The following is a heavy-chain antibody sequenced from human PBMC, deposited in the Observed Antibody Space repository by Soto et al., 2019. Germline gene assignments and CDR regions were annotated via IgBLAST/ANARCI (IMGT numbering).Heavy chain of an antibody. CDR2: IWYDGSNK. V-gene: IGHV3-33*01. CDR1: GYTFSSYG. D-gene: IGHD1-26*01. CDR3: ARDPYSGSFAYDF. Sequence: GGSLRLSCAASGYTFSSYGMHWVRQAPGKGLEWVAVIWYDGSNKYYADSVKGRFTISRDDSKNTLFLQMNSLRVEDTAYYYCARDPYSGSFAYDFWGQGTLVTVSS. J-gene: IGHJ4*02.